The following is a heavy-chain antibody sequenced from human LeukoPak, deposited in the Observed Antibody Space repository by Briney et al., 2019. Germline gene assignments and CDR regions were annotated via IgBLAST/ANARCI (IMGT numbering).Heavy chain of an antibody. CDR3: ARLRNDAFDI. J-gene: IGHJ3*02. CDR1: GXTFSSYG. V-gene: IGHV3-33*01. Sequence: GGSLRLSCAASGXTFSSYGMHWVRRAPGKGLEWVAVIWYDGSNKYYGDSVKGRFTISRDNSKSTLYLQMNSLRAEDTAVYYCARLRNDAFDIWGQGTVVTFSS. CDR2: IWYDGSNK.